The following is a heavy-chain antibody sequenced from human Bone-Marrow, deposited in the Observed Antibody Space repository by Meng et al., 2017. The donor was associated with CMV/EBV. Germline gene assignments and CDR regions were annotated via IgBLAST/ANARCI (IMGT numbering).Heavy chain of an antibody. CDR2: INSDGSST. CDR3: AKDRLYSSSSDY. Sequence: GESLKISCAASGFTFSSYWMHWVRQAPGKGLVWVSRINSDGSSTSYADSVKGRFTISRDNAKNTLYLQMNSLRAEDTAVYYCAKDRLYSSSSDYWGQGTLVTVSS. V-gene: IGHV3-74*01. D-gene: IGHD6-6*01. CDR1: GFTFSSYW. J-gene: IGHJ4*02.